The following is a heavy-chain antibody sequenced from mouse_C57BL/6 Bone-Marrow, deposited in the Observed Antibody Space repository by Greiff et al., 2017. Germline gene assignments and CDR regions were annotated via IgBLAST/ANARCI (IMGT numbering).Heavy chain of an antibody. CDR2: IDPEDGET. J-gene: IGHJ2*01. Sequence: EVNVVESGAELVKPGASVKLSCTASGFNIKDYYMHWVKQRTEQGLEWIGRIDPEDGETKYAPKFQGKATITADTSSNTAYLQLSSLTSEDTAVYYCALITTVVDDYWGQGTTLTVSS. V-gene: IGHV14-2*01. D-gene: IGHD1-1*01. CDR1: GFNIKDYY. CDR3: ALITTVVDDY.